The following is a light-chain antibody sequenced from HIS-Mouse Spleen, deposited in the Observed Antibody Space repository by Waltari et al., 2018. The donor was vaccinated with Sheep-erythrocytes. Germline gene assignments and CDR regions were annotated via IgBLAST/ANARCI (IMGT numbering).Light chain of an antibody. CDR2: DAS. CDR1: QSVSSY. V-gene: IGKV3D-11*02. Sequence: EIVLTQSPATLSLSPGERATLPCRASQSVSSYLAWYQQKPGQAPRLLIYDASNRATGIPARFSGSGPGTDFTLTISSLEPEDFAVYYCQQRSNWHPTFGGGTKVEIK. CDR3: QQRSNWHPT. J-gene: IGKJ4*01.